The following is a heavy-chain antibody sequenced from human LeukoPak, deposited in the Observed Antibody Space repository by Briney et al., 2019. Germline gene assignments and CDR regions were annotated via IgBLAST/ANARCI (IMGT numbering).Heavy chain of an antibody. CDR1: GFTFSSYG. CDR2: IWYDGSNK. D-gene: IGHD3-9*01. Sequence: GRSRRLSCAASGFTFSSYGMHWVRQAPGKGLEWVAVIWYDGSNKYYADSVKGRFTISRDNSKNTLYLQMNSLRAEDTAVYYCARDFSGYDILTGYPNYYYYGMDVWGKGTTVTVSS. CDR3: ARDFSGYDILTGYPNYYYYGMDV. V-gene: IGHV3-33*01. J-gene: IGHJ6*04.